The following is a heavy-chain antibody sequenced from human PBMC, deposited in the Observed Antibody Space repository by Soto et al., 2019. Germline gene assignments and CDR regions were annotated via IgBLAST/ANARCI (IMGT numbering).Heavy chain of an antibody. CDR1: GYTFTVYY. CDR3: ARDLAKGGGSAGFDY. V-gene: IGHV1-2*02. J-gene: IGHJ4*02. Sequence: VASVKVSCKASGYTFTVYYMHWVRQAPGQGLEWMGWINPKSGGTMYPQKFQGRVTMTWDTFISTAYMALTRLRSDDTAVYYCARDLAKGGGSAGFDYWGQGTLVTVSS. CDR2: INPKSGGT. D-gene: IGHD1-26*01.